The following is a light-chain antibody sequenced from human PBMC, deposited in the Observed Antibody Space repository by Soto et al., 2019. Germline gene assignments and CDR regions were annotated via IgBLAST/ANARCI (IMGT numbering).Light chain of an antibody. CDR2: DAS. Sequence: DIQMTQSPSTLSASVGDRVTITCRASQSINSWLAWYQQKPGKAPQILIYDASTLKTGVPSRFSDSGSGTEFTLIISSLQPDDFETYCCQPYTSYSWTLGRGAKVGIK. CDR1: QSINSW. CDR3: QPYTSYSWT. V-gene: IGKV1-5*01. J-gene: IGKJ1*01.